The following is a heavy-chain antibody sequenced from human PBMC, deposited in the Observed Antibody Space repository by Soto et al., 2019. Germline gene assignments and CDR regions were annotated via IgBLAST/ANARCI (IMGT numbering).Heavy chain of an antibody. D-gene: IGHD2-21*02. CDR2: IYYSGST. CDR3: AREGVNTQPYCGGGCSEPDAFDI. CDR1: GGSISSYY. Sequence: SETLSLTCTVSGGSISSYYWSWIRQPPGKGLEWIGYIYYSGSTNYNPSLKSRVTISAETSKNQFSLKLSSVTAADTAVYYCAREGVNTQPYCGGGCSEPDAFDIWGQGAMVTVSS. J-gene: IGHJ3*02. V-gene: IGHV4-59*01.